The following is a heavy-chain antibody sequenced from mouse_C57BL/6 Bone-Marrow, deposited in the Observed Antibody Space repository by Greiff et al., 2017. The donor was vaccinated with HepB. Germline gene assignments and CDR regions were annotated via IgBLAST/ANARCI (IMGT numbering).Heavy chain of an antibody. J-gene: IGHJ4*01. CDR2: IDPENGDT. CDR3: TTNDSYAMDY. CDR1: GFNIKDDY. D-gene: IGHD2-13*01. Sequence: EVQLQQSGAKLVRPGASVKLSCTASGFNIKDDYMHWVKQRPEQGLEWIGWIDPENGDTEYASKFQGKATITADTSSNTAYLQLSSLTSEDTAVYYCTTNDSYAMDYWGQGTSVTVSS. V-gene: IGHV14-4*01.